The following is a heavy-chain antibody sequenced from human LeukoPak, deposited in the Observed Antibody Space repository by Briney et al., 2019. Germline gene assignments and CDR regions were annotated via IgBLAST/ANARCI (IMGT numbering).Heavy chain of an antibody. V-gene: IGHV4-59*01. J-gene: IGHJ6*03. CDR1: GGSISSYY. Sequence: SETLSLTCTVSGGSISSYYWSWIRQPPGKGLEWIGYICYSGSTNYNPSLKSRVTISVDTSKSQFSLKLSSVTAADTAVYYCARAHDYYYYMDVWGKGTTVTISS. CDR3: ARAHDYYYYMDV. CDR2: ICYSGST.